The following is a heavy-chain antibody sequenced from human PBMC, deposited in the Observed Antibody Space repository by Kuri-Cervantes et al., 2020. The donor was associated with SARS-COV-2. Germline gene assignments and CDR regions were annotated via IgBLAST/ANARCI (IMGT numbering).Heavy chain of an antibody. CDR3: ARGSSGSYPLDY. J-gene: IGHJ4*02. D-gene: IGHD1-26*01. CDR2: ISYDGSNK. Sequence: GESLKISCAASGFTFKTYGMHWVRQAPGKGLEWVAVISYDGSNKYYADSVKGRFTISRDNSKNTLYLQMNSLRAEDTAVYYCARGSSGSYPLDYWGQGTLVTVSS. CDR1: GFTFKTYG. V-gene: IGHV3-30*03.